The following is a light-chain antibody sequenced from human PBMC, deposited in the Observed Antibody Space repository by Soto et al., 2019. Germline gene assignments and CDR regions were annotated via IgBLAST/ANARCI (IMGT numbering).Light chain of an antibody. V-gene: IGKV3-20*01. J-gene: IGKJ1*01. CDR3: QQYGSSGT. Sequence: EILLTQSPGTLPLSPGERATLSCRASQSVSNNYLAWYQQKPGQAPRLLIYGASNRATGIPDRFSGSGSGTDFTLTISGLEPEDFAVYYCQQYGSSGTFGQGTKVDIK. CDR1: QSVSNNY. CDR2: GAS.